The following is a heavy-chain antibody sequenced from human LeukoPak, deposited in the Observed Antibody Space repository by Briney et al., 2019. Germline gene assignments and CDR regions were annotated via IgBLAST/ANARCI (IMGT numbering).Heavy chain of an antibody. CDR3: ARGYYDILTGYFFYWYFDL. CDR1: GGSISTYF. V-gene: IGHV4-59*12. D-gene: IGHD3-9*01. Sequence: SETLSLTCTVSGGSISTYFWSWIRQPPGKGLEWIGYIYYSGSTSYNPSLKSRVTMSVDTSKNQFSLKLSSVTAADTAVYYCARGYYDILTGYFFYWYFDLWGRGTQVTVSS. CDR2: IYYSGST. J-gene: IGHJ2*01.